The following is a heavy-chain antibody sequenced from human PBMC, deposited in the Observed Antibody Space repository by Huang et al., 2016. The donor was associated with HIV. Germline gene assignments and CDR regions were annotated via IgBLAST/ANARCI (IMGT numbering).Heavy chain of an antibody. V-gene: IGHV5-51*01. Sequence: EVQMVQSGAEVKKPGESVKISCKGYGYSFDKYWIAWVRQMPGKGLEWVATIYPIETDPLRSPSFQGRVTISADKSSNTAYLQLSSLKDSDTAMYYCARQGVVTALGFWGQGTLVTVSS. D-gene: IGHD2-21*02. CDR2: IYPIETDP. CDR1: GYSFDKYW. J-gene: IGHJ4*02. CDR3: ARQGVVTALGF.